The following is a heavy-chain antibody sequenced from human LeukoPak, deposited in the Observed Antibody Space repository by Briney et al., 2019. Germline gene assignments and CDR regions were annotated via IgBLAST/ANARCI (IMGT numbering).Heavy chain of an antibody. J-gene: IGHJ4*02. CDR1: GFTFSSYS. D-gene: IGHD3-10*01. Sequence: GGSLRLSCAASGFTFSSYSMNWVRQAPGEGLEWVSYISSSSSTIYYADSVKGRFTISRDNAKNSLYLQMNSLRAEDTAVYYCARGFRRYYGSGSYSSFDCWGQGTLVTVSS. V-gene: IGHV3-48*04. CDR3: ARGFRRYYGSGSYSSFDC. CDR2: ISSSSSTI.